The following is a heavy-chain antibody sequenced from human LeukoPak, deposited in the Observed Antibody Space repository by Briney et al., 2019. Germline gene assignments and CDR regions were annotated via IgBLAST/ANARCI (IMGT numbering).Heavy chain of an antibody. J-gene: IGHJ3*02. CDR2: ISSSGSTI. CDR1: GFTFSSYE. Sequence: SGGSLRLSCAASGFTFSSYEMNWVRQAPGKGLEWVSYISSSGSTIYYADSVKGRFTISRDNAKNSLYLQMNSLRAEDTAVYYCARAVTDIHDAFDIWGQGTMVTVSS. CDR3: ARAVTDIHDAFDI. D-gene: IGHD5-18*01. V-gene: IGHV3-48*03.